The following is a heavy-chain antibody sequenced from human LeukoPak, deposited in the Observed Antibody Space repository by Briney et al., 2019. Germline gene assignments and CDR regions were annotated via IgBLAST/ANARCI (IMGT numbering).Heavy chain of an antibody. CDR3: AKIDRQYCSRSSCYALDY. J-gene: IGHJ4*02. CDR1: GYSFTSYW. Sequence: GESLKISCKCSGYSFTSYWIGWVRQMPGKGLEWMGIIYPGDSDTRYSPSFQGQVTISVDKSISAAYLQWSSLKASDTAIYYCAKIDRQYCSRSSCYALDYWGQGTQVTVSS. CDR2: IYPGDSDT. D-gene: IGHD2-2*01. V-gene: IGHV5-51*01.